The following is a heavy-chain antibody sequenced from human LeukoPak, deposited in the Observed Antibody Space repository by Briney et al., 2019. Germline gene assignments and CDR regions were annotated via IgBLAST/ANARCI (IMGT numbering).Heavy chain of an antibody. V-gene: IGHV3-30*04. CDR2: ISYDGSNK. CDR3: ARRDCSSTSCYGYYYYGMDV. CDR1: GFTFSSCA. D-gene: IGHD2-2*01. Sequence: PGGSLRLSCAASGFTFSSCAMHWVRQAPGKGLEWVAVISYDGSNKYYADSVKGRFTISRDNAKNSLYLQMNSLRAEDTAVYYCARRDCSSTSCYGYYYYGMDVWGKGTTVTVSS. J-gene: IGHJ6*04.